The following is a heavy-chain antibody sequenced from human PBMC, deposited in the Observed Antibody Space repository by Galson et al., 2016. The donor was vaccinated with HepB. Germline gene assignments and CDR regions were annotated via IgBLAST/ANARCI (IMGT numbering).Heavy chain of an antibody. D-gene: IGHD3-22*01. CDR2: ISINGDST. Sequence: SLRLSCAASGFTFSSYAMHWVRQAPGKGLEHVSAISINGDSTYYADSVKGRFIISRDDSKNTLYLQMGSLRPEDMAVYYCARDAAFRDRSSYYSFYFDYWGRGTLVTVSS. CDR3: ARDAAFRDRSSYYSFYFDY. CDR1: GFTFSSYA. J-gene: IGHJ4*02. V-gene: IGHV3-64*02.